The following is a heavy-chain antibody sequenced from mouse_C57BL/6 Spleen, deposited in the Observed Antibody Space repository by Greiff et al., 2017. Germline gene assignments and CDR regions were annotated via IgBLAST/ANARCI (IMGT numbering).Heavy chain of an antibody. CDR3: SRRGAYYSNYGYYFDY. CDR2: IYPGSGST. CDR1: GYTFTSYW. J-gene: IGHJ2*01. V-gene: IGHV1-55*01. D-gene: IGHD2-5*01. Sequence: QVQLQQPGAELVKPGASVKMSCKASGYTFTSYWITWVKQRPGQGLEWIGDIYPGSGSTNYNEKFKSKATLTVDTSSSTAYMQCSSLTSEDSAVYYCSRRGAYYSNYGYYFDYWGQGTTLTVSS.